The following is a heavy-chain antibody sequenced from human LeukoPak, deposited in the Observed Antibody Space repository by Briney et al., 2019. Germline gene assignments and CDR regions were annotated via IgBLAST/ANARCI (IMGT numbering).Heavy chain of an antibody. CDR3: SRSKRYCVSSSCYAGPDY. CDR2: IRSSSSYI. CDR1: GFTFNRYS. D-gene: IGHD2-2*01. V-gene: IGHV3-21*01. Sequence: GGSLRLSCAPSGFTFNRYSMNLVRQAPGKGLEWVSSIRSSSSYIYYSDSVKGRFTISRDNASNSLYLQMNSLRAEDTAVYYCSRSKRYCVSSSCYAGPDYWGQGTLVTVSS. J-gene: IGHJ4*02.